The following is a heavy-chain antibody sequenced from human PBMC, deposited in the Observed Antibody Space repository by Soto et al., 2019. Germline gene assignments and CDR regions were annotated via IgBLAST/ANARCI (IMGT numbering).Heavy chain of an antibody. V-gene: IGHV4-39*01. CDR3: ARRPRVCFAELGYDYYYGINV. CDR2: IYYSGST. CDR1: GGSISSSSYY. J-gene: IGHJ6*02. Sequence: QLQLQESGPGLVKPSETLSLTCTVSGGSISSSSYYWGWIRQPPGKGLEWIGNIYYSGSTSYNPSLKSRVAVSVNTSKTQFPLKLSSAPAADTAVYYCARRPRVCFAELGYDYYYGINVWGQGTTVTVSS. D-gene: IGHD3-10*01.